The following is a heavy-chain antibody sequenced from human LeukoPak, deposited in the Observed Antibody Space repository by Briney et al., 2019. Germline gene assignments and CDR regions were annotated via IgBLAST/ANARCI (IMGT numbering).Heavy chain of an antibody. V-gene: IGHV3-23*01. J-gene: IGHJ5*02. CDR1: RLYA. CDR3: AKDRGPFVAIDNNWLDP. D-gene: IGHD3-3*02. CDR2: ISGAGTST. Sequence: GGSLRLSCVRLYAMNCVRQAPGTGLAWVSSISGAGTSTYYADSVKGRFTLSRDNSKSTVFLQMNSLRAEDTAVYYCAKDRGPFVAIDNNWLDPWGQGTLVTVSS.